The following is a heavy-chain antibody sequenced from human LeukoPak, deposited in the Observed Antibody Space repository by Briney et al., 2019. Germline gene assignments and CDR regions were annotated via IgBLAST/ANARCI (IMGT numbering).Heavy chain of an antibody. CDR1: GYTFTGYY. J-gene: IGHJ4*02. D-gene: IGHD2-2*01. CDR2: INPNSGGT. V-gene: IGHV1-2*02. CDR3: ARDGNYLEGTSCHV. Sequence: GASVKVSCKASGYTFTGYYMHWVRQAPGQGLEWMGWINPNSGGTNYAQKFQGRVTMIRDTSISTAYMELSRPRTDDTAVYYCARDGNYLEGTSCHVWGQGTLVTVSS.